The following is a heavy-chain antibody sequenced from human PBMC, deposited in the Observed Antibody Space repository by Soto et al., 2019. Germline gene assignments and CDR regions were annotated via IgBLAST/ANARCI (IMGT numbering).Heavy chain of an antibody. J-gene: IGHJ4*01. CDR3: ARGRASGSYYLLDY. Sequence: ASVKVSCKASGNTFTSYDSNWVRQATGHGLEWMGWINPNSGNIGYAQKFQGRVIMTRDTAIRTAYMEVSRLRSDDTAVYYCARGRASGSYYLLDYWGHGTLVTHSS. V-gene: IGHV1-8*01. CDR1: GNTFTSYD. D-gene: IGHD3-10*01. CDR2: INPNSGNI.